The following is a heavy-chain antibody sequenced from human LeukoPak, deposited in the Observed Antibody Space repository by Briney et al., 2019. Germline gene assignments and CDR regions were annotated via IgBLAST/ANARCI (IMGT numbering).Heavy chain of an antibody. CDR2: IKQDGSEK. CDR1: GFTFSSYW. V-gene: IGHV3-7*01. Sequence: GGSLRLPCAASGFTFSSYWMSWVRQAPGKGLEWVANIKQDGSEKYYVDSVKGRFTISRDDAKNSLYLQMNSLRAEDTAVYYCARDYDEGRFDYWGQGTLVTVSS. CDR3: ARDYDEGRFDY. D-gene: IGHD3-22*01. J-gene: IGHJ4*02.